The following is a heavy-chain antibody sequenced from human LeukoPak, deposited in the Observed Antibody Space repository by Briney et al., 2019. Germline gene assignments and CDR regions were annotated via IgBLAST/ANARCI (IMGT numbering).Heavy chain of an antibody. V-gene: IGHV1-3*01. Sequence: ASVKDSCKASGYIFTNYAMHWVRQAPGQRLEWMGWIHAGNGNTKYSQKFQGRVTITRDTSASTAYMELSSLRSEDTAVYYCARAYDSSGYADYWGQGTLVTVSS. J-gene: IGHJ4*02. CDR2: IHAGNGNT. CDR3: ARAYDSSGYADY. D-gene: IGHD3-22*01. CDR1: GYIFTNYA.